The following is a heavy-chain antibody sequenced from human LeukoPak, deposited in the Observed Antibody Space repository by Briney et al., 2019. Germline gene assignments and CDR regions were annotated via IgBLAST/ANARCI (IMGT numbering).Heavy chain of an antibody. CDR1: GFTFGDYA. V-gene: IGHV3-49*04. CDR3: TRVGYSSSCRGVCYFDY. D-gene: IGHD6-13*01. Sequence: GRSLRLSCTASGFTFGDYAMSWVRQAPGKGLEWVGFIRSKAYGGTTEYAASVKGRFTISRDDSKSIAYLQMNSLKIEDTAVYYCTRVGYSSSCRGVCYFDYWGQGNLVTVSS. J-gene: IGHJ4*02. CDR2: IRSKAYGGTT.